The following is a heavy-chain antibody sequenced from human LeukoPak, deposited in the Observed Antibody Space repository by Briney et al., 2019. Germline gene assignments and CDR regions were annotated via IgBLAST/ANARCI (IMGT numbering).Heavy chain of an antibody. CDR3: ATTPDSIAVAGNNWFDP. D-gene: IGHD6-19*01. J-gene: IGHJ5*02. CDR1: GGSFSGYY. Sequence: SETLSLTCAVYGGSFSGYYWSWIRRPPGKGLEWIGEINHSGSTNYNPSLKSRVTISVDTSKNQFSLKLSSVTAADTAVYYCATTPDSIAVAGNNWFDPWGQGTLVTVSS. CDR2: INHSGST. V-gene: IGHV4-34*01.